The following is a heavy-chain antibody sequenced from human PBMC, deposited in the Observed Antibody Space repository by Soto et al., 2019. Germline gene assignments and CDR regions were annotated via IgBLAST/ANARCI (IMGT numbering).Heavy chain of an antibody. D-gene: IGHD3-22*01. CDR2: INPSAGST. CDR3: ARDRAINMISSFDN. Sequence: QVLLVQSGAEVKKPGASVKVSCKASGYTFTSYYMHWVRQAPGQGLEWMGIINPSAGSTDYAQRFKRRVTLTRATYTSTVYMELSSLRSEDTSVYYCARDRAINMISSFDNWGQGTLVTVSS. J-gene: IGHJ4*02. V-gene: IGHV1-46*01. CDR1: GYTFTSYY.